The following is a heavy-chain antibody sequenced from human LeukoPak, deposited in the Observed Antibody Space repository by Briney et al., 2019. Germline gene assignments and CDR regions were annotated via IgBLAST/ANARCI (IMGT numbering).Heavy chain of an antibody. J-gene: IGHJ4*02. CDR1: GYSISSGYY. V-gene: IGHV4-38-2*02. D-gene: IGHD3-3*01. Sequence: SETLSLTCTVSGYSISSGYYWGWIRQPPGKGLEWIGSIYYSGTTYYNPSLKGRVTMSVDTSKNRFSLKVSSVTAADTALYYCARAFRVAIFDYWGQGTLVTVSS. CDR2: IYYSGTT. CDR3: ARAFRVAIFDY.